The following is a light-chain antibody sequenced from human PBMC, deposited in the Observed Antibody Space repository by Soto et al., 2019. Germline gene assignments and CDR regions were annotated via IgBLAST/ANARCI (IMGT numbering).Light chain of an antibody. Sequence: QSVLTQPPSVSGAPGQRVTISCTGSSSNIGAGYDVHWYQQLPGTAPKLLIFANINRPSGVPDRFSVSKSGASASLAITGLRAEDEADYYCQSYDSSLSGYVFGTGTKLTVL. CDR1: SSNIGAGYD. CDR3: QSYDSSLSGYV. V-gene: IGLV1-40*01. CDR2: ANI. J-gene: IGLJ1*01.